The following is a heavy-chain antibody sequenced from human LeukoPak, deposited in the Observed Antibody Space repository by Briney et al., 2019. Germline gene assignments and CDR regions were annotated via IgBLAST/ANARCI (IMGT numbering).Heavy chain of an antibody. Sequence: QPGGSLRLSCAASGFTFSSYAMSWVRQAPGKGLEWVSAISGSGGSTYYADSVKGRFTISRDNSKNTLYLQMNSLRAEDTAVYYCAKDSVLGYSSGWTSPAFDYWGQGTLVTVSS. D-gene: IGHD6-19*01. V-gene: IGHV3-23*01. CDR2: ISGSGGST. J-gene: IGHJ4*02. CDR1: GFTFSSYA. CDR3: AKDSVLGYSSGWTSPAFDY.